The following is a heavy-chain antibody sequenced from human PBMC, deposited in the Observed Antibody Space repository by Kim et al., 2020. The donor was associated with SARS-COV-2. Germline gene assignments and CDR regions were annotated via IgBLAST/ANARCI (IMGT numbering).Heavy chain of an antibody. Sequence: SETLSLTCAVYGGSFSGYYWSWIRQPPGKGLEWIGEINHSGSTNYNPSLKSRVTISVDTSKNQFSLKLSSVTAADTAVYYCARGQALWFGTYPGGYYYYGMDVWGQGTTVTVSS. CDR2: INHSGST. J-gene: IGHJ6*02. D-gene: IGHD3-10*01. CDR1: GGSFSGYY. V-gene: IGHV4-34*01. CDR3: ARGQALWFGTYPGGYYYYGMDV.